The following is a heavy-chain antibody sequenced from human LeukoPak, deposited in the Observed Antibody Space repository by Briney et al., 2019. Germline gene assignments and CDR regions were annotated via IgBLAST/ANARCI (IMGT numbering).Heavy chain of an antibody. D-gene: IGHD6-19*01. CDR2: IKQDGSEK. CDR3: ARVLRVQWLVTAFDI. Sequence: GGSLRLSCAASGFTFSSDAMSWVRQAPGKGLEWVANIKQDGSEKYYVDSVKGRFTISRDNAKNSLYLQMNSLRAEDTAVYYCARVLRVQWLVTAFDIWGQGTMVTVSS. J-gene: IGHJ3*02. CDR1: GFTFSSDA. V-gene: IGHV3-7*04.